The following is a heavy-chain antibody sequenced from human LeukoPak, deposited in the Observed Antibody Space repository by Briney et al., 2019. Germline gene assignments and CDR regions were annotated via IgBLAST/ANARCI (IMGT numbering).Heavy chain of an antibody. J-gene: IGHJ4*02. CDR3: AKDTALYYDSSGYSDY. V-gene: IGHV3-9*01. D-gene: IGHD3-22*01. Sequence: PGGSLRLSCAASGFTFDDYAMHWVRQAPGKGLEWVSGISWNSGSIGYADSVKGRFTISRDNAKNSLYLQMNSLRAEDTALYYCAKDTALYYDSSGYSDYWGQGTLVTVSS. CDR2: ISWNSGSI. CDR1: GFTFDDYA.